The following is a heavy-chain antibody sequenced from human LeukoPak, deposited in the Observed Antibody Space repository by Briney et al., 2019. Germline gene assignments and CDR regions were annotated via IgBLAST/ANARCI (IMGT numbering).Heavy chain of an antibody. D-gene: IGHD1-26*01. CDR3: ARDRVGHFDY. CDR1: GFTFSNYA. CDR2: ISGSGGST. V-gene: IGHV3-23*01. J-gene: IGHJ4*02. Sequence: GGSLRLSCAASGFTFSNYAMSWVRQAPGKGLEWVSTISGSGGSTCYADSVKGRFTISRDNSKNTLYLQMSSLRAEDTAVYYCARDRVGHFDYWGQGTLVTVSS.